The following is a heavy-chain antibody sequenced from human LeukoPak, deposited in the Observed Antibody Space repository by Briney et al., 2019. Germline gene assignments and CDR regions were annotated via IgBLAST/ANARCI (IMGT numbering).Heavy chain of an antibody. D-gene: IGHD3-22*01. CDR3: ARDPRGPAGYDSPARDTFDY. V-gene: IGHV3-30*03. CDR1: GFTFSSYS. Sequence: PGGSLRLSCVASGFTFSSYSLNWVRQAPGKGLEWVAVIFYDGTIQYYSDSVRGRLIVSRDNPKNTLYLQMNSLRAEDTAVYYCARDPRGPAGYDSPARDTFDYWGQGTLVTVSS. CDR2: IFYDGTIQ. J-gene: IGHJ4*02.